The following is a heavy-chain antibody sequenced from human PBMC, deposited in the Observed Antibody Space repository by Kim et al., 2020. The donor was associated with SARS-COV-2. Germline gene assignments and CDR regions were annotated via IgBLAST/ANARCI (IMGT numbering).Heavy chain of an antibody. J-gene: IGHJ4*02. V-gene: IGHV4-39*01. D-gene: IGHD5-12*01. Sequence: YTRPLRGRVTLSVDTSKNQFSLRLSSVTAADTAVYYCRIVAATYADFDSWGQGTLVTVSS. CDR3: RIVAATYADFDS.